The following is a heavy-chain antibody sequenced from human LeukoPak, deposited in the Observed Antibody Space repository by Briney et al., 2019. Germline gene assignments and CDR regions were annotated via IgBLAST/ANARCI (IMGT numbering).Heavy chain of an antibody. D-gene: IGHD3-9*01. CDR2: IYPGDSDT. V-gene: IGHV5-51*01. Sequence: GESLKISCKGSGYSFTSYWIGWVRRMPGKGLEWMGIIYPGDSDTRYSPSFQGQVTISADKSISTAYLQWSSLKASDTAMYYCARDRYDILTGYPNYYFDYWGQGTLVTVSS. CDR3: ARDRYDILTGYPNYYFDY. J-gene: IGHJ4*02. CDR1: GYSFTSYW.